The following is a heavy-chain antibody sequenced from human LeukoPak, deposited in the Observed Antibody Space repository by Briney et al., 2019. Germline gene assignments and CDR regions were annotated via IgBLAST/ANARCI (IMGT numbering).Heavy chain of an antibody. CDR2: INSDGSNT. CDR1: GFTFSSYW. V-gene: IGHV3-74*01. CDR3: ARDPSRYCSGGSCYSDDYMDV. J-gene: IGHJ6*03. D-gene: IGHD2-15*01. Sequence: PGGSLRLSCAASGFTFSSYWMHWVRQAPGKGLVWVSRINSDGSNTNYADSVKGRFTISRGNAKNTLYLEMNSLRGEDTALYYCARDPSRYCSGGSCYSDDYMDVWGKGTTVTVSS.